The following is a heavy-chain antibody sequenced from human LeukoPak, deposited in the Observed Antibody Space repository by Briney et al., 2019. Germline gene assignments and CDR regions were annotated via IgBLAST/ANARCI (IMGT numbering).Heavy chain of an antibody. V-gene: IGHV4-59*11. J-gene: IGHJ4*02. CDR1: GGSMTTHH. CDR3: TTIKRGNIFGYFDF. D-gene: IGHD5-18*01. Sequence: SETLSLTCTVSGGSMTTHHWNWIRQTPGKGLAWIGYVFDSGRTKENPSLKSRVTLSADTSKNQLSLRLSSVTAADTAVYYCTTIKRGNIFGYFDFWGQGILVTVSS. CDR2: VFDSGRT.